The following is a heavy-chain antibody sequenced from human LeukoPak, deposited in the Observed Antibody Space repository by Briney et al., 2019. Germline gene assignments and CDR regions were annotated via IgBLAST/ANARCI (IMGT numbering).Heavy chain of an antibody. CDR2: IVPIFGTT. CDR3: ARSYGSGSFLDY. CDR1: GGTFSSYA. V-gene: IGHV1-69*05. J-gene: IGHJ4*02. Sequence: SVKVSCKASGGTFSSYAITWVRQAPVQGLEWMGRIVPIFGTTHYAQNLQGRATITTDESTGTAYMELSGLRSEDTAVYFCARSYGSGSFLDYWGQGTLVTVSS. D-gene: IGHD3-10*01.